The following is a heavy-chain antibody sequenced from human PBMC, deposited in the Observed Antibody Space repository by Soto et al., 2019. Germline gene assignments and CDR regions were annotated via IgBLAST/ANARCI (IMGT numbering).Heavy chain of an antibody. Sequence: QVQLVESGGGVVQPGRSLRLSCAASGFTFSSYGMHWVRQAPGKGLEWVADIWYDGSNKYYADSVKGRFTISRDNSKNTLYLQMNSLRAEDTAVYYCARATEAGTGTHYYYYYGMDVWGQGTTVTVSS. CDR2: IWYDGSNK. D-gene: IGHD6-13*01. CDR3: ARATEAGTGTHYYYYYGMDV. J-gene: IGHJ6*02. CDR1: GFTFSSYG. V-gene: IGHV3-33*01.